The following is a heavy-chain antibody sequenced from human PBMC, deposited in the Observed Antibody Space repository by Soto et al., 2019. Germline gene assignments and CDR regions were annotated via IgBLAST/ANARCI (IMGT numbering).Heavy chain of an antibody. D-gene: IGHD2-15*01. CDR2: INSDGSST. J-gene: IGHJ4*02. CDR3: ARAPVLDFDY. CDR1: AFTFSSYW. Sequence: GGSLRLACAAAAFTFSSYWMRWVRQAPGKGLVWVSRINSDGSSTSYAGSVKGRFTISRDKAKKTLYLQMNSLRAEDTAVYYCARAPVLDFDYWGQGTLVTVSS. V-gene: IGHV3-74*01.